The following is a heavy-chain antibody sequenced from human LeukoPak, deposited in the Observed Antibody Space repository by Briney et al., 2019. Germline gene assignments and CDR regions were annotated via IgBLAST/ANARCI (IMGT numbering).Heavy chain of an antibody. CDR3: ARRSTTVVTP. D-gene: IGHD4-23*01. J-gene: IGHJ5*02. CDR2: IYHSGST. CDR1: GGSISSGGYS. V-gene: IGHV4-30-2*01. Sequence: PSQTLSLTCAVSGGSISSGGYSWSWIRQPPGKGLEWIGYIYHSGSTYYNPSLKSRVTISVDRSKNQFSLKLSSVTAADTAVYYCARRSTTVVTPWGQGTLVTVSS.